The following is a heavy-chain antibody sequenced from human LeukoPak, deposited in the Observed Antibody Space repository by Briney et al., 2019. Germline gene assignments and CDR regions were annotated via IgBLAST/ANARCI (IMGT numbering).Heavy chain of an antibody. CDR3: ARSSSLFDY. D-gene: IGHD6-6*01. CDR2: IKQDGNEK. J-gene: IGHJ4*02. V-gene: IGHV3-7*03. CDR1: GFTFNSYW. Sequence: GALRLSCAASGFTFNSYWMSWVRQAPGKGLEWVASIKQDGNEKYYVDSVKGRFTISRDNPKNSLYLQMSSLRAEDTAVYYCARSSSLFDYWGQGTLVTVSS.